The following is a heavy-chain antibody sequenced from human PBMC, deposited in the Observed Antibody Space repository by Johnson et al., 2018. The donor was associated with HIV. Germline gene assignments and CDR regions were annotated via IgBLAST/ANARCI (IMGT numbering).Heavy chain of an antibody. CDR2: ISYDGSNK. Sequence: QVQLVESGGGVVQPGRSLRLSCAASGFSFSSYAMHWVRQAPGKGLEWVAVISYDGSNKQYGDSVKGRFTISRDNSKNTLYLQMNSLRAEDTAVYYCANLQSSDFPYAFDVWGQGTMVTVSS. CDR1: GFSFSSYA. J-gene: IGHJ3*01. CDR3: ANLQSSDFPYAFDV. D-gene: IGHD4-11*01. V-gene: IGHV3-30*18.